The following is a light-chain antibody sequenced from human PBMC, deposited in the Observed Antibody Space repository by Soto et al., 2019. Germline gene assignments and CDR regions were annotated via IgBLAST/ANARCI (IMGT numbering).Light chain of an antibody. V-gene: IGKV3-11*01. CDR1: QSAYTN. CDR2: DAS. J-gene: IGKJ5*01. CDR3: QQLHGYPIT. Sequence: EIVMTQSPATLSVSPGESATLSCRASQSAYTNVAWYQQKPGQAPRLLIYDASNRATGIPARFSGSGSGTDFTLTISSLEPEDFATYYCQQLHGYPITFGQGTRLEI.